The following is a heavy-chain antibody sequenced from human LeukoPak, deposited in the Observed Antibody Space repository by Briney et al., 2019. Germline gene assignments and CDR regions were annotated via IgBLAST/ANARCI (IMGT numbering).Heavy chain of an antibody. D-gene: IGHD2-2*01. CDR2: IKQDGSIQ. Sequence: GGSLRLSCAASGFTFSSFWMAWVRQAPGKRLEWVADIKQDGSIQYYGDSVKGRFTISRDNAKNSLYLQMNSLRAEDTAVYYCARDGYDHPPDYWGQGTLVTVSS. CDR1: GFTFSSFW. V-gene: IGHV3-7*01. CDR3: ARDGYDHPPDY. J-gene: IGHJ4*02.